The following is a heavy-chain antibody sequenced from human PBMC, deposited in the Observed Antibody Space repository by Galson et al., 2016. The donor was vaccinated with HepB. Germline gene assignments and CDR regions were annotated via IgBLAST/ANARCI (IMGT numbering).Heavy chain of an antibody. J-gene: IGHJ6*02. Sequence: SLRLSCAASGFTFSSDDMNWVRQAPGKGLEWFAYISSSSSHKNYAASVKGRFTISRDNARQALFLEMNSLRAEDTAIYSCSKDTDRHARSSGMDVWGQGTMVTVSS. D-gene: IGHD6-6*01. CDR1: GFTFSSDD. V-gene: IGHV3-21*01. CDR3: SKDTDRHARSSGMDV. CDR2: ISSSSSHK.